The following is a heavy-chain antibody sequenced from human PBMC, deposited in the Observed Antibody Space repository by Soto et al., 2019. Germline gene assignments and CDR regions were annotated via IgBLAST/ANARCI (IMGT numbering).Heavy chain of an antibody. D-gene: IGHD1-7*01. Sequence: ASVKVSCKASGYTFTSYAMHWVRQAPGQRLEWMGWINAGNGNTKYSQKFQGRVTITRDTSASTAYMELSSLRSEDTAVYYCARRLELLASYDYWGQGTLVTVSS. CDR3: ARRLELLASYDY. V-gene: IGHV1-3*01. CDR2: INAGNGNT. CDR1: GYTFTSYA. J-gene: IGHJ4*02.